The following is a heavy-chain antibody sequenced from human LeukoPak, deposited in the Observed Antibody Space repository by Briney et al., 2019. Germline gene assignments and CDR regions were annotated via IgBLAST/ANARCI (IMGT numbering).Heavy chain of an antibody. Sequence: GGSLRLSCAASGFTFSSYWMHWVRQAPGKGLVWVSRINTDGSSTSYADSVKGRFTVSRDNADNTMFLQMNSVRDEDTAVYYCATKQWLAPPPDSWGQGTPVTVSS. CDR1: GFTFSSYW. J-gene: IGHJ4*02. CDR2: INTDGSST. CDR3: ATKQWLAPPPDS. D-gene: IGHD6-19*01. V-gene: IGHV3-74*01.